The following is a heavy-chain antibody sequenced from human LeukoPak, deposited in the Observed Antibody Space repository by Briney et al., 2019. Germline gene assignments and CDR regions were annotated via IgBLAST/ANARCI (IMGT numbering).Heavy chain of an antibody. CDR3: AKLRFRYQLLPMPFDY. CDR1: GFTFDDYA. D-gene: IGHD2-2*01. V-gene: IGHV3-9*01. J-gene: IGHJ4*02. CDR2: ISWNSGSI. Sequence: PGGSLRLSCAASGFTFDDYAMHWVRQAPGKGLEWVSGISWNSGSIGYADSVKGRFTISRDNAKNSLYLQMNSLRAEDTALYYCAKLRFRYQLLPMPFDYWGQGTLVTVSS.